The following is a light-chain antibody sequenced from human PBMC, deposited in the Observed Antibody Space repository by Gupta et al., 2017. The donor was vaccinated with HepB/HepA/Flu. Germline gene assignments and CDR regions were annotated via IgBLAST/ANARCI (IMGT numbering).Light chain of an antibody. CDR1: QGIRDD. Sequence: DIQMTQSPSSLSASVGDRVTITCRASQGIRDDLSWYQQEPGRAPKRLIYTASSLQNGVPSRFSGSGSGTEFTLTISSLQPEDSATYYCLQHNGYPLTFGQGTRLEI. V-gene: IGKV1-17*01. CDR3: LQHNGYPLT. CDR2: TAS. J-gene: IGKJ5*01.